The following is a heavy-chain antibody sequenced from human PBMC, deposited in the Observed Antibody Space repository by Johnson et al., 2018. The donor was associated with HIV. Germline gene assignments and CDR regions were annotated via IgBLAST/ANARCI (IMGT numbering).Heavy chain of an antibody. CDR3: VRERQSGTMQLWLRVNDAFDI. D-gene: IGHD5-18*01. V-gene: IGHV3-53*01. Sequence: MQLVESGGGLIQPGGSLRLSCAASGFTVSSNYMSWVRQAPGKGLEWVSVINNDGSSTSYADSVKGRFTISRATPKNTLYLKMNSLRAEDTAAFYCVRERQSGTMQLWLRVNDAFDIWGQGTMVTVSS. J-gene: IGHJ3*02. CDR1: GFTVSSNY. CDR2: INNDGSST.